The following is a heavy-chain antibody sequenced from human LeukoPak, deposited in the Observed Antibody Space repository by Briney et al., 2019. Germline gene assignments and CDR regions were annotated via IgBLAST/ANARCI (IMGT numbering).Heavy chain of an antibody. D-gene: IGHD1-26*01. CDR1: GYTFTGYY. CDR3: ARVRGGSGSYNFDY. J-gene: IGHJ4*02. V-gene: IGHV1-2*06. Sequence: ASVKVSCKASGYTFTGYYMHWVRQAPGQGLEWMGRINPNSGGTNYAQKFQGRVTMTRDTSISTAYMELSRLRSDDTAVYYCARVRGGSGSYNFDYWGQGTLVTVSS. CDR2: INPNSGGT.